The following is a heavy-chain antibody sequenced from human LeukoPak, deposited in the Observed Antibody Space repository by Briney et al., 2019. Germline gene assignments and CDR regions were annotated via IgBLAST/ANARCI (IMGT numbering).Heavy chain of an antibody. CDR1: GFTFSSYG. V-gene: IGHV3-30*02. Sequence: GGSLRLSCAASGFTFSSYGMHWVRQAPGKGLEWVAFIRYDGSNKYYADSVKGRFTISRDNSKNTLYLQMNSLRAEDTAVYYCANGIAVACPIRSWGQGTLVTVSS. CDR2: IRYDGSNK. CDR3: ANGIAVACPIRS. D-gene: IGHD6-19*01. J-gene: IGHJ4*02.